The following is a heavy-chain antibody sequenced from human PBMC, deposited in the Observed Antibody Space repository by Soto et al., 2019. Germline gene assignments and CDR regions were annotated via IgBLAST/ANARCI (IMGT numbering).Heavy chain of an antibody. CDR1: GYTFTSYD. D-gene: IGHD3-3*01. CDR2: MNPNSGNT. Sequence: ASVKVSCKASGYTFTSYDINWVRQATGQGLEWMGWMNPNSGNTGYAQKFQGRVTMTRNTSISTAYMELSSLRSEDTAVYYGARRLLSSVTYYDFWSGYYYYMDVWGKGTTVTVSS. V-gene: IGHV1-8*01. CDR3: ARRLLSSVTYYDFWSGYYYYMDV. J-gene: IGHJ6*03.